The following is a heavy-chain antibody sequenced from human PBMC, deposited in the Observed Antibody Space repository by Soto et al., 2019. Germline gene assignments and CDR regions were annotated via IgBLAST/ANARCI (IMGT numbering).Heavy chain of an antibody. Sequence: GGSLSLSCAASEFTFSSYAMTWVRQAPGKGLEWVASITDSGGSTYYADSVKGRLTISRDNSENTVHLQMNGLRAEDTAIYYCVKDWSGDKCPCMDVWGQGTTVTVSS. CDR1: EFTFSSYA. V-gene: IGHV3-23*01. J-gene: IGHJ6*02. D-gene: IGHD3-3*01. CDR3: VKDWSGDKCPCMDV. CDR2: ITDSGGST.